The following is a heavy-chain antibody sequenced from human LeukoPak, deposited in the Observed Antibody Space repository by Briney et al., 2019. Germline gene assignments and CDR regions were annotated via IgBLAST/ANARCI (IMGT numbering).Heavy chain of an antibody. CDR3: ARGGAIRYFDWLPLYYYGMDV. CDR2: MNPNSGNT. D-gene: IGHD3-9*01. J-gene: IGHJ6*02. CDR1: GYTFTSYD. V-gene: IGHV1-8*01. Sequence: ASVKVSCKASGYTFTSYDINWVRQATGQGLEWMGWMNPNSGNTGYAQKFQGRVTMTRNTSISTAYMELSSLRSEDTAVYYCARGGAIRYFDWLPLYYYGMDVWGQGTTVTVSS.